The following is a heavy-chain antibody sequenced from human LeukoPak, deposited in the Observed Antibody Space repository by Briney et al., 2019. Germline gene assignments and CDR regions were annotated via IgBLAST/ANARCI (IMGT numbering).Heavy chain of an antibody. CDR2: ISSSSSYI. CDR3: ARDNDLLRYFDWPLDY. CDR1: GFTLSNHW. J-gene: IGHJ4*02. D-gene: IGHD3-9*01. Sequence: GGSLRLSCAASGFTLSNHWMNWVRQAPGKGLEWVSSISSSSSYIYYADSVKGRFSRDNAKNSLYLQMNSLRAEDTAVYYCARDNDLLRYFDWPLDYWGQGTLVTVSS. V-gene: IGHV3-21*01.